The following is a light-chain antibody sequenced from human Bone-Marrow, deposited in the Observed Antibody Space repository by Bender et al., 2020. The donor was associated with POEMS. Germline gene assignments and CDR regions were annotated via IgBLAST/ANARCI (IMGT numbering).Light chain of an antibody. CDR1: KLGGKY. J-gene: IGLJ3*02. Sequence: SNELTQPPSVSVSPGQTASITCSGDKLGGKYASWYQQKPGQSPVLVIYEDTKRPSRIPERFSGSNSGNTATLTISGTQAMDEADYYCQAWDSSTVVFGGGTKLTVL. V-gene: IGLV3-1*01. CDR3: QAWDSSTVV. CDR2: EDT.